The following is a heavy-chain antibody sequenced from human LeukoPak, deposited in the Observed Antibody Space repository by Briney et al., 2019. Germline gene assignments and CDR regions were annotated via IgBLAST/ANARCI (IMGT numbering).Heavy chain of an antibody. D-gene: IGHD4-17*01. J-gene: IGHJ1*01. V-gene: IGHV4-34*01. CDR2: INHSGST. CDR1: GGSFSGYY. Sequence: SETLSLTCAVYGGSFSGYYWSWIRQPPGKGLEWIGEINHSGSTNYNPSLKSRVTISVDTSKNQFSLKLSSVTAADMAVYYCARGGDYGDYVYFQHWGQGTLVTVSS. CDR3: ARGGDYGDYVYFQH.